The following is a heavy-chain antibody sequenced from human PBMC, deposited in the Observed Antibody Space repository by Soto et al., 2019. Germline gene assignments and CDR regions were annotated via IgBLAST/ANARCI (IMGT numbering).Heavy chain of an antibody. CDR3: AKDRMAARPDYYYYGMDV. Sequence: GGSLRLSCAASGFTFSSYAMSWVRQAPGKGLEWVSAISGSGGSTYYADSVKGRFTISRGNSKNTLYLQMNSLRAEDTAVYYCAKDRMAARPDYYYYGMDVWGQGTTVTVSS. J-gene: IGHJ6*02. D-gene: IGHD6-6*01. CDR1: GFTFSSYA. V-gene: IGHV3-23*01. CDR2: ISGSGGST.